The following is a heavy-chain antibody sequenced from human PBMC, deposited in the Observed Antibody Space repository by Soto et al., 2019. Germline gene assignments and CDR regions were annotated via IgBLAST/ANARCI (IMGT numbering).Heavy chain of an antibody. CDR3: ARDGEVTTFAFGI. Sequence: ASVKVSCKASGYTFTSYAMHWVRQAPGQRLEWMGWIDAGNGNTKYSQKFQGRVTITRDTSASTAYMELSSLRSEDTAVYYCARDGEVTTFAFGIWGQGTMVTVSS. CDR1: GYTFTSYA. CDR2: IDAGNGNT. V-gene: IGHV1-3*01. J-gene: IGHJ3*02. D-gene: IGHD4-17*01.